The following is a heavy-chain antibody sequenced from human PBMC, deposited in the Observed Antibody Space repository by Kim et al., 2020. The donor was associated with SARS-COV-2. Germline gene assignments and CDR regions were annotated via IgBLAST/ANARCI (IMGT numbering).Heavy chain of an antibody. CDR1: GFTFSSYG. CDR2: IWYDGSNK. CDR3: AREVNCGGDCGLDY. J-gene: IGHJ4*02. D-gene: IGHD2-21*02. V-gene: IGHV3-33*01. Sequence: GGSLRLSCAASGFTFSSYGMHWVRQAPGKGLECVAVIWYDGSNKYYADSVKGRFTISRDNSKNTLYLQMNSLRAEDTAVYYCAREVNCGGDCGLDYWGQGTLVTVSS.